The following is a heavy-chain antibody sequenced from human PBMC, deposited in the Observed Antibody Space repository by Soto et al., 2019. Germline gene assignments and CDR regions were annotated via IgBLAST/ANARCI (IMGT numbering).Heavy chain of an antibody. CDR2: INHSGST. CDR1: GGSFSGYY. CDR3: ARGLRYYGSGSYYYYYYYGMDV. V-gene: IGHV4-34*01. Sequence: PSETLSLTCAVYGGSFSGYYWRWIRQPPGTGLEWIGEINHSGSTNYNPSLKSRVTISVDTSKNQFSLKLSSVTAADTAVYYCARGLRYYGSGSYYYYYYYGMDVWGQVTKVT. J-gene: IGHJ6*02. D-gene: IGHD3-10*01.